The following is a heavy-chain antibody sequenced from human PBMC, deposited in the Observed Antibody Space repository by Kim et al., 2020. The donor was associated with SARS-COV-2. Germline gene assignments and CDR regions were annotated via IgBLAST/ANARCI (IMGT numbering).Heavy chain of an antibody. CDR2: INHSGST. CDR3: ARGLTRPTKLYGDYVGRRGFSWFDP. V-gene: IGHV4-34*01. CDR1: GGSFSGYY. J-gene: IGHJ5*02. Sequence: SETLSLTCAVYGGSFSGYYWSWIRQPPGKGLEWIGEINHSGSTNYNPSLKSRVTISVDTSKNQFSLKLSSVTAADTAVYYCARGLTRPTKLYGDYVGRRGFSWFDPWGQGTLVTVSS. D-gene: IGHD4-17*01.